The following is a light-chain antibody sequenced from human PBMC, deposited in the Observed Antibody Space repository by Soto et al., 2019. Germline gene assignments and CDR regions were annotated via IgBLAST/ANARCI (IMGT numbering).Light chain of an antibody. Sequence: QSALTQPRSVSGSPGPSVTISCTGTSSDVGGYNYVSWYQQHPGKAPKLMIYDVSKLPSGVPDRFSGSKSGNTASLTISGLQAEDEADYYCCSYAGSYVFGTGTKLTVL. CDR3: CSYAGSYV. V-gene: IGLV2-11*01. J-gene: IGLJ1*01. CDR2: DVS. CDR1: SSDVGGYNY.